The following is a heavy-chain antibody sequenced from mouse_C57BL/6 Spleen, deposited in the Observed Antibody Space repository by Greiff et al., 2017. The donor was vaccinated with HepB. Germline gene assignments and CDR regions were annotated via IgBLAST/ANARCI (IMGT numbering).Heavy chain of an antibody. CDR2: IDPEDGDT. CDR3: VTTVVSEVFAY. J-gene: IGHJ3*01. D-gene: IGHD1-1*01. Sequence: VQLKQSGAELVRPGASVKLSCTASGFNIKDYYMHWVKQRPEQGLEWIGRIDPEDGDTEYAPKFQGKATMTADTSSNTAYLQLSSLTSEYTAVYYCVTTVVSEVFAYWGQGTLVTVSA. V-gene: IGHV14-1*01. CDR1: GFNIKDYY.